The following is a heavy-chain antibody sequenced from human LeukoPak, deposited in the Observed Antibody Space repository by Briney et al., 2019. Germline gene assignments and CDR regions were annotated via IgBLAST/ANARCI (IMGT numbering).Heavy chain of an antibody. CDR3: ARQTYYDFWSGYPSHFDY. J-gene: IGHJ4*02. CDR1: GYSFTSYW. D-gene: IGHD3-3*01. Sequence: GESLKISCKGSGYSFTSYWIGWVRQMPGKGLEWMGIIYPGDSDTRYSPSFQGQVTISADKSISTAYLQWSSLKASDTAMYYCARQTYYDFWSGYPSHFDYWGQGTLVTVSS. CDR2: IYPGDSDT. V-gene: IGHV5-51*01.